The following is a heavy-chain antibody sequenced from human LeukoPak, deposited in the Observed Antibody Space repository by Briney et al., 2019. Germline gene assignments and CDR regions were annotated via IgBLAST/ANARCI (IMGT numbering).Heavy chain of an antibody. V-gene: IGHV4-59*01. J-gene: IGHJ5*02. CDR3: ARGGTWFDP. Sequence: PSETLSLTCTVSGGSISSYYWSWIRQPPGKGLEWIGYIYYSGSTNYNPYLKSRVTISVDTSKNQFSLKLSSVTAADTAVYYCARGGTWFDPWGQGTLVTVSS. CDR2: IYYSGST. D-gene: IGHD2-15*01. CDR1: GGSISSYY.